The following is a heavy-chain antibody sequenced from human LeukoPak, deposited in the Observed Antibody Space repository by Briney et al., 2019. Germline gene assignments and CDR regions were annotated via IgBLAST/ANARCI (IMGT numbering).Heavy chain of an antibody. V-gene: IGHV4-39*07. CDR1: GGSISSSSYY. CDR3: ARDLGYYDSSGPDAFDI. J-gene: IGHJ3*02. Sequence: PSQTLSLTCTVSGGSISSSSYYWGWIRQPPGKGLEWIGSIYYSGSTYYNPSLKSRVTISVDTSKNQFSLKLSSVTAADTAVYYCARDLGYYDSSGPDAFDIWGQGTMVTVSS. D-gene: IGHD3-22*01. CDR2: IYYSGST.